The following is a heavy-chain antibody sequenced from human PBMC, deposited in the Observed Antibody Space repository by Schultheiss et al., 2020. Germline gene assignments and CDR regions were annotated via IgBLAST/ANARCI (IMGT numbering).Heavy chain of an antibody. D-gene: IGHD3-22*01. Sequence: GGSLRLSCAASGFTFSSYGMHWVRQAPGKGLEWVAVIWYDGSNKYYADSMKGRFTVSRDNAKNSLYLQMNSLRAEDTAVYYCARDQRAQQLVQEYYYDSSGYPGTVDYWGQGTLVTGSS. CDR3: ARDQRAQQLVQEYYYDSSGYPGTVDY. J-gene: IGHJ4*02. V-gene: IGHV3-33*01. CDR1: GFTFSSYG. CDR2: IWYDGSNK.